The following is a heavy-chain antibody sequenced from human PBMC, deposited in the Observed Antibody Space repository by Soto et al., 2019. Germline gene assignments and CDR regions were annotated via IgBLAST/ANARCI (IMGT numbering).Heavy chain of an antibody. CDR3: AKERSDHRIAAAAIDY. D-gene: IGHD6-25*01. CDR2: ISGSGDSA. V-gene: IGHV3-23*01. Sequence: GGSLRLSCAASGFSFSIYAMSWVRQAPGKGLEWVSSISGSGDSAYYADSVKGRFTISRDNSKNTVYLQINSLRPEDTALYYCAKERSDHRIAAAAIDYWGQGA. J-gene: IGHJ4*02. CDR1: GFSFSIYA.